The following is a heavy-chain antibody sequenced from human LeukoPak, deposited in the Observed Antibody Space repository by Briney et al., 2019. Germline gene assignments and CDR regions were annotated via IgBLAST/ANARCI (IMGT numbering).Heavy chain of an antibody. CDR2: TSGNGRST. J-gene: IGHJ4*02. V-gene: IGHV3-64D*06. Sequence: PGGSLRLSCEASGLTFSSYDMNWVRQAPGKGLDYVSGTSGNGRSTYYADSVKGRFTISRDNSKNTVYLQMSSLRPGDTAVYYCVNQISGWVYWGQGTLVTVSS. CDR3: VNQISGWVY. CDR1: GLTFSSYD. D-gene: IGHD6-19*01.